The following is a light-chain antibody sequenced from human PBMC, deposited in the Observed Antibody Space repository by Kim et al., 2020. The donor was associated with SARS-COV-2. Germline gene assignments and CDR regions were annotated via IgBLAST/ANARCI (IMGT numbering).Light chain of an antibody. CDR1: QTVTSSY. V-gene: IGKV3-20*01. CDR2: GAS. J-gene: IGKJ1*01. Sequence: EIVLTQSPGTLSLSPGERATLSCRASQTVTSSYLCWYQQKPGQAPRLLIYGASSRATGIPDRFSGSGSGTDFTLNISRLEPEDSAVYYCQWLDASLWTFGQGTKVDIK. CDR3: QWLDASLWT.